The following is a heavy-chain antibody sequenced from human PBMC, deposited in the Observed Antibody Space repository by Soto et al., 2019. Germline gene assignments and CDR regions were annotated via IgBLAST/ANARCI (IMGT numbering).Heavy chain of an antibody. D-gene: IGHD1-7*01. CDR2: ISYSGST. J-gene: IGHJ4*02. CDR1: GGSISSGNYY. CDR3: ATMGTPATGLYYFDY. V-gene: IGHV4-30-4*01. Sequence: QVQLQELGPGLVKPSQTLSLTCTVSGGSISSGNYYWSWIRQPPGKGLEWIGFISYSGSTYYNASLKSRVTISVDMSKNQFSLNLNSVTAAETAVYYCATMGTPATGLYYFDYWGQGTLVTVSS.